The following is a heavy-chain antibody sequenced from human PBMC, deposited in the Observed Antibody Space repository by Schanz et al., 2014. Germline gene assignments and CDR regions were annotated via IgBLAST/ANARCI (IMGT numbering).Heavy chain of an antibody. CDR3: ARDRGYCSGGSCLTFDY. V-gene: IGHV3-23*04. Sequence: VQLVESGGGVVQFGRSLRLSCVASGFTFSTYAMSWVRQAPGKGLEWVSTISASGGSTYYADSVKGRFTISRDNSKNTLYLQMNTLRAEDTAVYYCARDRGYCSGGSCLTFDYWGQGTLVTVSS. CDR1: GFTFSTYA. CDR2: ISASGGST. J-gene: IGHJ4*02. D-gene: IGHD2-15*01.